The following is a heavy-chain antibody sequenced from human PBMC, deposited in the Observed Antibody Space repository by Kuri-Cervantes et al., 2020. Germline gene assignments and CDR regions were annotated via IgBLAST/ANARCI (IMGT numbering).Heavy chain of an antibody. D-gene: IGHD3-10*01. CDR3: ARDPAPFYDGSGSYFDY. J-gene: IGHJ4*02. V-gene: IGHV1-46*01. CDR1: GYTFTSYY. Sequence: ASVKVSCKASGYTFTSYYMHWVRQAPGQGLEWMGIINPSGGSTSYAQKFQGRVTMTTDTSTSTAYMELSSLRSEDTAVYYCARDPAPFYDGSGSYFDYWGQGTLVTVSS. CDR2: INPSGGST.